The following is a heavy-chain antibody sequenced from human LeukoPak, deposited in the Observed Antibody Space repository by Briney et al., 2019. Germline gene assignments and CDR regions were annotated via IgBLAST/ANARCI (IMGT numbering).Heavy chain of an antibody. CDR3: AKTSVGATPYFDY. V-gene: IGHV3-33*06. J-gene: IGHJ4*02. CDR2: IWNDGSDD. CDR1: GFSFGSYG. D-gene: IGHD1-26*01. Sequence: GGSLRLSCAASGFSFGSYGMHWVRQAPGKGLEWVAVIWNDGSDDYYKDSVKGRFTISRDNSKNTLYLQMNSLRAEDTAVYYCAKTSVGATPYFDYWGQGTLVTVSS.